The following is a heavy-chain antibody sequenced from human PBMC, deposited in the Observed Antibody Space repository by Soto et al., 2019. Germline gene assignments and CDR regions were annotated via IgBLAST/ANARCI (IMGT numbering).Heavy chain of an antibody. V-gene: IGHV1-69*11. J-gene: IGHJ6*02. Sequence: SVKVSCNASGGTFSSYAISWVRQAPGQGVEWMGRIIPSIGTANYAHKFQGRVTITSDDSTHTAYMELTSLRSEDQAVMYCARVVMTTAPASYYYGMDVWGQGTTVTVSS. CDR2: IIPSIGTA. D-gene: IGHD4-4*01. CDR1: GGTFSSYA. CDR3: ARVVMTTAPASYYYGMDV.